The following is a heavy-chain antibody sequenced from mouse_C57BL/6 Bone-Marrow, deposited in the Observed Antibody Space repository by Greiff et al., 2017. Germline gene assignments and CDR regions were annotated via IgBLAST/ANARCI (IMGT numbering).Heavy chain of an antibody. V-gene: IGHV1-26*01. CDR1: GYTFTDYY. CDR2: VNPNNGGT. Sequence: EVQLQQSGPELVKPGASVKISCKASGYTFTDYYMNWVQQRPGKSLEWVGDVNPNNGGTSYNQKFKGKATLTVDKSSGTAYIELRRLTSEDSAVYDFARERLLRYLDYWGQGTTLTVSS. D-gene: IGHD1-1*01. J-gene: IGHJ2*01. CDR3: ARERLLRYLDY.